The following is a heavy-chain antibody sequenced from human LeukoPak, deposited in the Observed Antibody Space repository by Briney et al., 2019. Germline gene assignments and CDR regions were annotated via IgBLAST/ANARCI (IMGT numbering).Heavy chain of an antibody. CDR3: ARGRSDYVWGSYRFYYYMDV. D-gene: IGHD3-16*02. CDR2: MNPNSGNT. J-gene: IGHJ6*03. CDR1: GYTFTSYD. V-gene: IGHV1-8*01. Sequence: ASVKVSCKASGYTFTSYDINWVRQAPGQGLESMGWMNPNSGNTDYAQKFQRRVTMTRNTSISTAYMELSSLRSEDTAVYYCARGRSDYVWGSYRFYYYMDVWGKGTTVTVSS.